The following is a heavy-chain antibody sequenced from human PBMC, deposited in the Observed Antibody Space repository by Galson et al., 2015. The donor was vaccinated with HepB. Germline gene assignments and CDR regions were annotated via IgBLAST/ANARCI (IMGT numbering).Heavy chain of an antibody. V-gene: IGHV5-10-1*01. CDR1: GYSFTSYW. CDR2: IDPSDSYT. CDR3: ARHSGPKLLDSGSYSPEGDY. Sequence: QSGAEVKKPGESLRISCKGSGYSFTSYWISWVRQMPGKGLEWMGRIDPSDSYTNYSPSFQGHVTISADKSISTAYLQWSSLKASDTAMYYCARHSGPKLLDSGSYSPEGDYWGQGTLVTVSS. D-gene: IGHD1-26*01. J-gene: IGHJ4*02.